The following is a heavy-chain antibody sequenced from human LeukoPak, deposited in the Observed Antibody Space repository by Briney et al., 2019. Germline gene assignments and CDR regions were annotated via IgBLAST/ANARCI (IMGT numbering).Heavy chain of an antibody. Sequence: KPSETLSLTCAVYGGSFSGYYWSWIRQPPGKGLEWIGEINHSGSTNYNPSLKSRVTISVDTSKNQFSLKLSSVTAADTAVYYCARGTLEDSTTVTTYYFDYWGQETLVTVSS. J-gene: IGHJ4*02. CDR3: ARGTLEDSTTVTTYYFDY. CDR2: INHSGST. CDR1: GGSFSGYY. V-gene: IGHV4-34*01. D-gene: IGHD4-17*01.